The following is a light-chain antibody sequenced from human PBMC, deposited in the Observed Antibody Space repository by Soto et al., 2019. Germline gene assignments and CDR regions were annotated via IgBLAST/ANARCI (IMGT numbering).Light chain of an antibody. J-gene: IGKJ1*01. CDR1: QSLAFRDGNIY. CDR2: KTS. CDR3: AEAALLPHA. V-gene: IGKV2-24*01. Sequence: DIVLTQTPLSLVVTLGQPASISCKSSQSLAFRDGNIYLNWLQQRPGQPPRLLIYKTSNRFSGGPDRFSGSGAGTEFTLKISKVEAEDVGVYYCAEAALLPHAFGQGTKVEIK.